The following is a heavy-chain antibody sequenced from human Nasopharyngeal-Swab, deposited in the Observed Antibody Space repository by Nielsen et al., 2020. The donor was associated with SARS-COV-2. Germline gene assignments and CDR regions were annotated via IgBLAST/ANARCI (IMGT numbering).Heavy chain of an antibody. CDR3: ERGSIGLIDPFDY. CDR2: INYSGST. CDR1: GGSFSSSNSY. J-gene: IGHJ4*02. V-gene: IGHV4-39*01. Sequence: SETLSLTCTVSGGSFSSSNSYWGWIRQPPGKGLEWIGTINYSGSTYYNPSLKSRVTISVDTSRNQFSLKLSSVTAADTAIYHCERGSIGLIDPFDYWGQGTLVTVSS. D-gene: IGHD6-19*01.